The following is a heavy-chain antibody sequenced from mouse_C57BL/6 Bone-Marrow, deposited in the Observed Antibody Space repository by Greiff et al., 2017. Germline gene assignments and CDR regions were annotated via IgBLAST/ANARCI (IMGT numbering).Heavy chain of an antibody. CDR3: ARRGWLLQYWYFDV. CDR2: ILPSIGRT. V-gene: IGHV15-2*01. CDR1: DSEVFPIAY. D-gene: IGHD2-3*01. J-gene: IGHJ1*03. Sequence: QVQLKESGSELRSPGSSVKLSCKDFDSEVFPIAYMSWVRQKPGHGFEWIGGILPSIGRTIYGEKFEDKATLDADTLSNTAYLELNSLTSEDSAIYYCARRGWLLQYWYFDVWGTGTTVTVSS.